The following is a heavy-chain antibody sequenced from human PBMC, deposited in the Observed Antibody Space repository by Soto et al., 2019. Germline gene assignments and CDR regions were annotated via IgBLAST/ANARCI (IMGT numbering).Heavy chain of an antibody. V-gene: IGHV3-23*01. J-gene: IGHJ6*02. CDR3: VKDLNFDFWTGYRYYAMEI. D-gene: IGHD3-3*01. CDR2: INGNGRKT. CDR1: GFTFSSYA. Sequence: EEQLLESGGDLVQPGGSLKLSCAAPGFTFSSYAMNWVRQAPGKGLEWVSSINGNGRKTSYADSVRGRFTISRDNSKKPLFLHVNSLRAEDTAVYYCVKDLNFDFWTGYRYYAMEIWGQGTTVTVS.